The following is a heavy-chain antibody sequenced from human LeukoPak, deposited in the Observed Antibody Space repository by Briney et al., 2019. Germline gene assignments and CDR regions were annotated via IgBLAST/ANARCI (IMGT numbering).Heavy chain of an antibody. V-gene: IGHV4-39*07. J-gene: IGHJ4*02. D-gene: IGHD3-9*01. CDR2: IYYSGST. CDR1: GGSISSSSYH. CDR3: ARGYFDWLSTIVDY. Sequence: SETLSLTCTVSGGSISSSSYHWGWIRQPPGKGLEWIGSIYYSGSTYYNPSLKSRVTISVDTSKNQFSLKLSSVTAADTAVYYCARGYFDWLSTIVDYWGQGTLVTVSS.